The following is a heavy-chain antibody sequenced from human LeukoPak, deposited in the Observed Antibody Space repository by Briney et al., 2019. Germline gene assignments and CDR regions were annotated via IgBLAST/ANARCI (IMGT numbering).Heavy chain of an antibody. V-gene: IGHV3-23*01. J-gene: IGHJ4*02. CDR1: GFTFSDYY. CDR2: ISGSGGST. Sequence: GGSLRLSCAASGFTFSDYYMSWIRQAPGKGLEWVSAISGSGGSTYYADSVKGRFTISRDNSKSTLYLQMNSLRAEDTAVYYCAKEGDWGRGSDYWGQGTLVTVSS. CDR3: AKEGDWGRGSDY. D-gene: IGHD7-27*01.